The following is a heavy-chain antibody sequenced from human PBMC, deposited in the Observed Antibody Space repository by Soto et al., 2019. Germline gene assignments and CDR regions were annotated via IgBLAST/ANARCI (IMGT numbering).Heavy chain of an antibody. CDR1: GGSISSYY. V-gene: IGHV4-59*08. CDR3: ASQYCSGGSCYSSHFDY. Sequence: QVQLQESGPGLVKPSETLSLTCTVSGGSISSYYWSWIRQPPGKGLEWIGYIYYSGSTNYNPSLKRRVTISVATSKNQFSLKLSSVTAADTAVYYCASQYCSGGSCYSSHFDYWGQGTLVTVSS. J-gene: IGHJ4*02. D-gene: IGHD2-15*01. CDR2: IYYSGST.